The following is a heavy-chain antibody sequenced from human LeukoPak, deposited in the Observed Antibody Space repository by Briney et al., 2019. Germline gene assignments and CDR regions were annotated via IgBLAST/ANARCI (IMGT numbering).Heavy chain of an antibody. D-gene: IGHD3-9*01. CDR2: IKSKTDGGTT. V-gene: IGHV3-15*01. J-gene: IGHJ3*02. Sequence: PGGSLRPSCAASGFTFSNAWMSWVRQAPGKGLEWVGRIKSKTDGGTTDYAAPVKGRFTISRDDSKNTLYLQMNSLKTEDTAVYYCRAYLTGYRMADAFDIWGQGTMVTVSS. CDR3: RAYLTGYRMADAFDI. CDR1: GFTFSNAW.